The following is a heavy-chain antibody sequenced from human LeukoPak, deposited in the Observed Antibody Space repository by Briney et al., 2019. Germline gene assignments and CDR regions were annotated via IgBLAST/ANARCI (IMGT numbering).Heavy chain of an antibody. J-gene: IGHJ4*02. CDR2: ISGSGGST. Sequence: GGSLRLSCAASGFTFSSYAMSWVRQAPGKGLEWVSAISGSGGSTYYADSVKGRFTISRDNSKNTLYLQMNSLRAEDTAVYYCAKVVASGYCSGGSCYSSSDYWGQGTLVTVSS. CDR3: AKVVASGYCSGGSCYSSSDY. D-gene: IGHD2-15*01. V-gene: IGHV3-23*01. CDR1: GFTFSSYA.